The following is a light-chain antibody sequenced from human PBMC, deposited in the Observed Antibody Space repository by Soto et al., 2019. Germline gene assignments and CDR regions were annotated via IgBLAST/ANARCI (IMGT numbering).Light chain of an antibody. CDR3: QSYDSSLSVV. CDR2: ANS. CDR1: RSNIGAGYD. V-gene: IGLV1-40*01. Sequence: QSALTQPPSVSGAPGQRVTISCTGSRSNIGAGYDVHWYQQLPGTAPKVLIYANSNRPSGVPDRFSGSKSGTLASLAITGLQAEDEADYSCQSYDSSLSVVFGGGTKLTVL. J-gene: IGLJ2*01.